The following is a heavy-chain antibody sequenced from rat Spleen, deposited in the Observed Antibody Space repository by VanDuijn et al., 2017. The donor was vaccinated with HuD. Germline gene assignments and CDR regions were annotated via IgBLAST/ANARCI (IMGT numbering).Heavy chain of an antibody. V-gene: IGHV2S30*01. Sequence: QVQLKESGPGLVQSSQTLSLTCAVSGFSLMDYSVHWIRQPPGKGLEWMGRMKYDGDTYYISALKSRLSISRDTSKSQVFLKMNSLQTEDTAIYYCTRSLYSSPLLDHWGQGVMVTVSS. D-gene: IGHD1-2*01. CDR1: GFSLMDYS. CDR3: TRSLYSSPLLDH. J-gene: IGHJ2*01. CDR2: MKYDGDT.